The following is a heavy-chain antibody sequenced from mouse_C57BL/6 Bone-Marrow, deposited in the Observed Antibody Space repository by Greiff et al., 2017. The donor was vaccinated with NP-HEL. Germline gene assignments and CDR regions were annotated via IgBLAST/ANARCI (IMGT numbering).Heavy chain of an antibody. CDR3: ARERDNYSGSIDY. J-gene: IGHJ2*01. D-gene: IGHD1-1*01. Sequence: QVQLQQPGAELVKPGASVKLSCKASGYTFTSYWMHWVKQRPGQGLEWIGMIHPNSGSTNYNEKFKSKTTLTVDKSSSTAYMQLSSLTSEDSAVYYCARERDNYSGSIDYWGQGTTLTVSS. CDR2: IHPNSGST. CDR1: GYTFTSYW. V-gene: IGHV1-64*01.